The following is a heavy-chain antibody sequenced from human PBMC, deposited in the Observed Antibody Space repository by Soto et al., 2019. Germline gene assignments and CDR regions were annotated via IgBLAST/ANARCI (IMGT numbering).Heavy chain of an antibody. CDR1: GYTFTSYN. D-gene: IGHD1-7*01. J-gene: IGHJ5*02. CDR2: INPLGFST. CDR3: ARAAGRVEKLYWFDP. V-gene: IGHV1-46*01. Sequence: QVQLVQSGAEVKKPGASVKVSCKASGYTFTSYNMHWVRQAPGQGLEWVGMINPLGFSTTYAQKFRGRVTMTRDTSTGTVDEVLTILISDDTAVYYCARAAGRVEKLYWFDPWGQGTLVTVS.